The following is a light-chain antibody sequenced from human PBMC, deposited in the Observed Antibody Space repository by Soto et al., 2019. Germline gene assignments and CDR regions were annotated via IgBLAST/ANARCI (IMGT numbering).Light chain of an antibody. V-gene: IGKV1-5*01. CDR2: DAS. J-gene: IGKJ5*01. Sequence: DFQMTQSPSTLSASVGDKVTMTCRASQSIGSWLAWYQQKPGKAPKVLIYDASGLESGVPSRFSGSGSGTEFTLTISSLLPDDFATYYCQKYNSYFGQGTRLEIK. CDR1: QSIGSW. CDR3: QKYNSY.